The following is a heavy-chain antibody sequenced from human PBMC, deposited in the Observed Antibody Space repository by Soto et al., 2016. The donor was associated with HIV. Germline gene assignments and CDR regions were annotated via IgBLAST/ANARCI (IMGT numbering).Heavy chain of an antibody. J-gene: IGHJ4*02. CDR1: GFTFSDYY. CDR2: ISSSSSYS. Sequence: QVRLVESGGGLVKPGGSLRLSCAASGFTFSDYYMSWIRQPPGKGLEWVSYISSSSSYSNYADSLKGRFTISRDNTKNLLYLQINNLRAEDTAMYYCARGGIYDGSQSYPSDYWGQGTLVTVSS. D-gene: IGHD3-10*01. V-gene: IGHV3-11*05. CDR3: ARGGIYDGSQSYPSDY.